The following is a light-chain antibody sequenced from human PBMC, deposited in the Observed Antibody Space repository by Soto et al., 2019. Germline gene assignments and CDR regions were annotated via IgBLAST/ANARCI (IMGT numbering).Light chain of an antibody. CDR1: QSVLYSSNNKNY. CDR3: QQYYSTPWT. CDR2: WAS. J-gene: IGKJ1*01. V-gene: IGKV4-1*01. Sequence: DIVMTQSPDSLAVSLGERATINCKSSQSVLYSSNNKNYLAWYQQKPGQPPKLLIYWASTRESGVPDRLSGSGSGTDFTLTISSLQAEDVEVYYCQQYYSTPWTFGQGTTVVIK.